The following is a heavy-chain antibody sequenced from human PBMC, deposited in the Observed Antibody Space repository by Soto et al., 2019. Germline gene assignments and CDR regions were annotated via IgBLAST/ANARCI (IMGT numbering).Heavy chain of an antibody. V-gene: IGHV3-30-3*01. J-gene: IGHJ6*02. D-gene: IGHD3-10*01. CDR3: ARSYGSVYYYGMDV. CDR2: ISYDGSNK. Sequence: GGSLRLSCAASGFTFSSYAMHWVRQAPGKGLEWVAVISYDGSNKYCADSVKGRFTISRDNSKNTLYLQMNSLRAEDTAVYYCARSYGSVYYYGMDVWGQGTTVTVSS. CDR1: GFTFSSYA.